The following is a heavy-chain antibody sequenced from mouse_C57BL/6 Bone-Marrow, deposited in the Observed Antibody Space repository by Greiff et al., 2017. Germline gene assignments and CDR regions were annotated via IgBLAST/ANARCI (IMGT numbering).Heavy chain of an antibody. J-gene: IGHJ2*01. V-gene: IGHV14-2*01. CDR2: FDPEDGEN. Sequence: EVQLQQSGAELVKPGASVKLSCTASGFNIKDYYIHWVKQRTEQGLEWIGRFDPEDGENKYAPKFQDKATITADTSSNTAYLQLSSLTSEDTAVYYSTSSLIYYGTNYWCQGTTLTVSS. CDR3: TSSLIYYGTNY. CDR1: GFNIKDYY. D-gene: IGHD1-1*01.